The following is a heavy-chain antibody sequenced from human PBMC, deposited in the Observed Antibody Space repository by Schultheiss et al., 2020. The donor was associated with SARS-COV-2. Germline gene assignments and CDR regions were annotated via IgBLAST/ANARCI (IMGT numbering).Heavy chain of an antibody. Sequence: SETLSLTCTVSGASISSGTYYWGWIRQPPGKGLEWIGSIYYSGSTYYNPSLKSRVTLSVDTSKNQFSLKLSSVTAADTAVYYCARQWEQPYYVDNWGQGTLVTVSS. J-gene: IGHJ4*02. CDR2: IYYSGST. CDR3: ARQWEQPYYVDN. V-gene: IGHV4-39*01. D-gene: IGHD1-26*01. CDR1: GASISSGTYY.